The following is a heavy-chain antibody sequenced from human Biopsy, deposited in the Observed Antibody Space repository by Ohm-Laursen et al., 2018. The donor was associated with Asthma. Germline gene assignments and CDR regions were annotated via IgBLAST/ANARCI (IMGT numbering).Heavy chain of an antibody. J-gene: IGHJ6*02. CDR3: AGGRYCSGASCLYGMDV. CDR1: GMSVSDYY. V-gene: IGHV3-11*01. Sequence: GSLRLSCAASGMSVSDYYMTWLRQSPGKGLEWLSHIGIKGTSIYYVDSVKGRFTISKDNAKNSLFLQMNGLRADDTAVYFCAGGRYCSGASCLYGMDVWGQGTTVSVSS. D-gene: IGHD2-15*01. CDR2: IGIKGTSI.